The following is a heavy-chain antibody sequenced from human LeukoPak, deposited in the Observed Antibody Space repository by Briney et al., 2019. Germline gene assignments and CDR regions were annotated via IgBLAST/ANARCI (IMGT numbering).Heavy chain of an antibody. D-gene: IGHD4-17*01. J-gene: IGHJ4*02. CDR2: ISWSSGSI. Sequence: GRSLRLSCVASGFTFDNYAMHWVRQAPGKGLEWVSGISWSSGSIGYADYVKGRFTISRDNATNSLYMQMTSLRAEDTALYYCSKGWSRGTVTTLFYYCGQGTLVTVSS. CDR3: SKGWSRGTVTTLFYY. V-gene: IGHV3-9*01. CDR1: GFTFDNYA.